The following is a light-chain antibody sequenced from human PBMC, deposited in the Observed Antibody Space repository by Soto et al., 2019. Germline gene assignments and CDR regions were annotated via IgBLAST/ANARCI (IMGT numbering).Light chain of an antibody. CDR1: QHVDRY. J-gene: IGKJ1*01. Sequence: DIQMTQSPSSLSASVGDSVTITCRTSQHVDRYLSWYQQIPGRAPKLLIYSASSLVSGVPPRFSGSASGTEFTHSISSLQREDFATYFCQQSSSIPWTFGQGTKVEMK. V-gene: IGKV1-39*01. CDR3: QQSSSIPWT. CDR2: SAS.